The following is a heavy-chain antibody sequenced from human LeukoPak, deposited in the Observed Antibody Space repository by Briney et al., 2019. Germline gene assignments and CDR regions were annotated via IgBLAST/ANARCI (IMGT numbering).Heavy chain of an antibody. Sequence: GESLKISCKGSGYSFTSYWIGWVRQMPGKGLEWMGIIYPGDSDTRYSPSFQGQVTISADKSISTAYLQWGSLKASDTAMYYCARLDPRYCSSTSCYAPFDYWGQGTLVTVSS. J-gene: IGHJ4*02. CDR1: GYSFTSYW. CDR3: ARLDPRYCSSTSCYAPFDY. V-gene: IGHV5-51*01. D-gene: IGHD2-2*01. CDR2: IYPGDSDT.